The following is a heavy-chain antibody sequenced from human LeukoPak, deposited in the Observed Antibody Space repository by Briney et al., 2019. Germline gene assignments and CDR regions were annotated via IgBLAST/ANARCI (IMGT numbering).Heavy chain of an antibody. CDR1: GGTFSSYA. CDR2: IIPILGIA. Sequence: GASVKVSCKASGGTFSSYAISWVRQAPGQGLAWMGRIIPILGIANYAQKFQGRVTITADKSTSTAYMELSSLRSEDTAVYYCARVYSSSWYAYWGQGTLVTVSS. CDR3: ARVYSSSWYAY. J-gene: IGHJ4*02. D-gene: IGHD6-13*01. V-gene: IGHV1-69*04.